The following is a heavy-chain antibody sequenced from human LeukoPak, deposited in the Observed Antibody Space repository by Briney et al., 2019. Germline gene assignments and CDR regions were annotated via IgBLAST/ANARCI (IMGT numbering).Heavy chain of an antibody. J-gene: IGHJ4*02. Sequence: GGSLRLSCAASEFTFSSYSMNWVRQAPGKGLEWVSYITNSGNSKSYADSVKGRFTISRDNSKNTLYLQMNSLRAEDTAVYYCAKDLVYSSSWYSDYWGQGTLVTVSS. CDR3: AKDLVYSSSWYSDY. D-gene: IGHD6-13*01. CDR2: ITNSGNSK. V-gene: IGHV3-48*01. CDR1: EFTFSSYS.